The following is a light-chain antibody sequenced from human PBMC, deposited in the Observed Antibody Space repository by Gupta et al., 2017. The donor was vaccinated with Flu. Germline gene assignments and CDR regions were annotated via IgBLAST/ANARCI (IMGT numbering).Light chain of an antibody. CDR2: DDT. CDR1: SSGGKA. J-gene: IGLJ3*02. V-gene: IGLV3-21*02. CDR3: QVWDSNSGRPV. Sequence: GGDSSGGKAVHWYQKKAGQAPVLVVYDDTDRPSGIPERFSGSSSGNAATLTINRVEAGDEAGYYCQVWDSNSGRPVFGGGTQLTVL.